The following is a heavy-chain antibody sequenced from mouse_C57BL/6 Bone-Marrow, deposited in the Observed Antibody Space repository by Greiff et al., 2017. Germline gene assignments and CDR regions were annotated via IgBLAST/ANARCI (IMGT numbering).Heavy chain of an antibody. V-gene: IGHV1-19*01. J-gene: IGHJ2*01. CDR3: ARESYYYGSSY. D-gene: IGHD1-1*01. CDR2: INPYNGGT. Sequence: VQLQQSGPVLVKPGASVKMSCKASGYTFTDYYMNWVKQSHGKSLEWIGVINPYNGGTSYNQKFKGKATLTVDKSSSTAYMELNSLTSEDSAVYYCARESYYYGSSYWGQGTTLTVSS. CDR1: GYTFTDYY.